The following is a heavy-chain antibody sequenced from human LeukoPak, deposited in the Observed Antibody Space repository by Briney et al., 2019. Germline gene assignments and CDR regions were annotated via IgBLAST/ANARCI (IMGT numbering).Heavy chain of an antibody. D-gene: IGHD1-26*01. CDR1: GFTFSSYS. V-gene: IGHV3-48*01. Sequence: GGSLRLFCAASGFTFSSYSMNWVRQAPGKGLEWVSYISSSSSTIYYADSVKGRFTISRDNAKNSLYLQMNSLRAEDTAVYYCAREFSGSNYGFPFDYWGQGTLVTVSS. J-gene: IGHJ4*02. CDR2: ISSSSSTI. CDR3: AREFSGSNYGFPFDY.